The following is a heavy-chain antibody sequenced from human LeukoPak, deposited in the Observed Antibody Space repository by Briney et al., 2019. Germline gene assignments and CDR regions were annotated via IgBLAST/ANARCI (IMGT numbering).Heavy chain of an antibody. Sequence: PSETLSLTCAVSGGSISSGGYSWSWIRQPPGKGLEWIGYIYHSGSTYYNPSLKSRVIISVDRSKNQFSLKLSSVTAADTAVYYCAGSPGRGSYSYFDYWGQGTLVTVSS. V-gene: IGHV4-30-2*01. CDR2: IYHSGST. J-gene: IGHJ4*02. D-gene: IGHD1-26*01. CDR1: GGSISSGGYS. CDR3: AGSPGRGSYSYFDY.